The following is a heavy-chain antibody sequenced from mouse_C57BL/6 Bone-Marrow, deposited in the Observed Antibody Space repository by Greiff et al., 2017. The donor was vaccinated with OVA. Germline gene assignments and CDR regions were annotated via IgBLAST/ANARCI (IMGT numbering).Heavy chain of an antibody. CDR3: ARGTGTNDY. CDR1: GYTFTDYN. CDR2: INPNNGGT. V-gene: IGHV1-22*01. Sequence: EVKLQESGPELVKPGASVKMSCKASGYTFTDYNMHWVKQSHGKSLEWIGYINPNNGGTSYNQKFKGKATLTVNKSSSTAYMELRSLTSEDSAVYYCARGTGTNDYWGQGTTLTVSS. J-gene: IGHJ2*01. D-gene: IGHD4-1*01.